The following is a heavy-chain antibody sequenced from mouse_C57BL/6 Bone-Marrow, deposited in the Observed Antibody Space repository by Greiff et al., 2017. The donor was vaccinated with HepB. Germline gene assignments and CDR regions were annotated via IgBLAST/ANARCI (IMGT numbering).Heavy chain of an antibody. V-gene: IGHV7-3*01. CDR1: GFTFTDYY. CDR2: IRNKANGYTT. CDR3: ARHYGNFDY. D-gene: IGHD2-1*01. J-gene: IGHJ2*01. Sequence: EVKLVESGGGLVQPGGSLSLSCAASGFTFTDYYMSWVRQPPGKALEWLGFIRNKANGYTTEYSASLKGRFTISRDNSQSILYLQMNALRAEDSATYYCARHYGNFDYWGQGTTLTVSS.